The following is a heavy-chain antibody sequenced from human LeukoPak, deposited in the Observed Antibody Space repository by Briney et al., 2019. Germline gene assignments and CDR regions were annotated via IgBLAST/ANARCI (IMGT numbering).Heavy chain of an antibody. Sequence: GGSLRLSCAASGFTFNDDTMHWVRQTPGRGLEWVSFITWKTHRTNYADSVKGRFTVSRDNRKDSLYLQMNSLSTEDTGLYHCASEAGYRSLGYLGQGTLVTVSS. J-gene: IGHJ4*02. D-gene: IGHD3-3*01. CDR3: ASEAGYRSLGY. CDR2: ITWKTHRT. V-gene: IGHV3-43*01. CDR1: GFTFNDDT.